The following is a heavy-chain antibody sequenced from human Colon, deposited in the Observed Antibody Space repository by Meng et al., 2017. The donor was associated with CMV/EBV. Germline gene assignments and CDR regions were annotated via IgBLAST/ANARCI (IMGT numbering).Heavy chain of an antibody. CDR2: IYYSGST. CDR3: ARDRECSTTSCYSWYACDV. V-gene: IGHV4-59*12. CDR1: GGSISSYY. J-gene: IGHJ3*01. Sequence: GSLRLSCTVSGGSISSYYWSWIRQPPGKGLEWIGYIYYSGSTNYNPSLKSRVTISVGTSKNQFSLKLSSVTAADTAVYYCARDRECSTTSCYSWYACDVWGQGTMVTVSS. D-gene: IGHD2-2*01.